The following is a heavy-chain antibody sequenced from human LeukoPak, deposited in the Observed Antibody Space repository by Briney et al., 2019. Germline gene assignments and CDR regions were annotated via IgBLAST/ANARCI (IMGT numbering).Heavy chain of an antibody. Sequence: PGGSLRLSCTASGFTFGDYAMSWVRQAPGKGLEWVGFIRSKAYGGTTEYAASVKGRFTISRDDSKSIAYLQMNSLKTEDTAVYYCTRDKLGYCSSTSCYLSPSWYWGQGTLVTVSS. CDR2: IRSKAYGGTT. CDR3: TRDKLGYCSSTSCYLSPSWY. CDR1: GFTFGDYA. J-gene: IGHJ4*02. D-gene: IGHD2-2*01. V-gene: IGHV3-49*04.